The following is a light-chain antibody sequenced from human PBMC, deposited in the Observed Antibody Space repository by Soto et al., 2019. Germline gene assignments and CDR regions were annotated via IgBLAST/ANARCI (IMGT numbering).Light chain of an antibody. CDR2: EVR. Sequence: QSVLTQPASVSGSPGQSITISCTGTSSDVGGYNYVSWYRQHPGKAPKLMIYEVRNRPSGVSNRFSGSKSGNTAPLTISGLQAEDEADYYCSSYTRSSTLIFGIGTKVTVL. CDR3: SSYTRSSTLI. CDR1: SSDVGGYNY. J-gene: IGLJ1*01. V-gene: IGLV2-14*01.